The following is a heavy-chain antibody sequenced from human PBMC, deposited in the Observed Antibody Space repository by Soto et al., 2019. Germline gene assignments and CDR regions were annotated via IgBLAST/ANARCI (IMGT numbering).Heavy chain of an antibody. D-gene: IGHD3-16*02. Sequence: ASVKVSCKVSGYTLTELSMHWVRQAPGKGLEWMGGFDPEDGETIYAQKFQGRVTMTEDTSTDTAYMELSSLRSEDTAVYYCATATYYDYVWGSYRSGPHFDYWGQGTLVTGSS. CDR2: FDPEDGET. CDR1: GYTLTELS. CDR3: ATATYYDYVWGSYRSGPHFDY. J-gene: IGHJ4*02. V-gene: IGHV1-24*01.